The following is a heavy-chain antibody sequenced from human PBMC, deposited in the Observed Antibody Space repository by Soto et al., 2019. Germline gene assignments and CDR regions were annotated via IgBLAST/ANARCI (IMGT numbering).Heavy chain of an antibody. V-gene: IGHV3-48*03. CDR3: PSRYNNSSSWYYYYYGMDV. Sequence: GGSLRLSCAASGFTFSSYEMNWVRQAPGKGLEWVSYISSSGSTIYYADSVKGRFTISRDNAKTSLYLQMNSLRAEDTAVYYCPSRYNNSSSWYYYYYGMDVWGQGTTVTISS. CDR2: ISSSGSTI. CDR1: GFTFSSYE. D-gene: IGHD6-13*01. J-gene: IGHJ6*02.